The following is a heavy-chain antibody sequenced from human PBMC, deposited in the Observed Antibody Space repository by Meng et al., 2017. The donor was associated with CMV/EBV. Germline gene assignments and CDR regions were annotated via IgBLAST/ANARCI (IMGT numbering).Heavy chain of an antibody. V-gene: IGHV3-21*01. CDR2: ISSSGSYI. Sequence: CADSGFNFSSYSMNWVRQAPGKGLEWVSSISSSGSYISYADSVKGRFTISRDNAKNSLYLQMNSRRAEDTAVYYCATCMTTVSTSDFWGQGTLVTVSS. CDR3: ATCMTTVSTSDF. D-gene: IGHD4-11*01. J-gene: IGHJ4*02. CDR1: GFNFSSYS.